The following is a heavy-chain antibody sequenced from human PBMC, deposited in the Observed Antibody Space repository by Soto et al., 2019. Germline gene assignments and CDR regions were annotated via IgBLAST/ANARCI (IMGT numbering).Heavy chain of an antibody. V-gene: IGHV3-66*01. CDR3: VRENYYSGMDV. CDR2: INSAGST. J-gene: IGHJ6*04. CDR1: GFDASVNY. Sequence: EVQLVESGGTLVQPGGSLRLSCAASGFDASVNYMTWVRQAPGKGLEWVSAINSAGSTFYADSVKGRFTISRDNSKNTLYLQMNSLRVEDTAMYYCVRENYYSGMDVWGKGTAVTVSS.